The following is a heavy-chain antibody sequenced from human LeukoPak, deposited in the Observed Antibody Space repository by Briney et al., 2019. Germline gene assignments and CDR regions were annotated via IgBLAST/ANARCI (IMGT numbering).Heavy chain of an antibody. J-gene: IGHJ4*02. CDR3: ARNIGSNYFDY. V-gene: IGHV5-51*01. CDR1: GYSFTSYW. Sequence: GESLKISCKGSGYSFTSYWIGWVRQMPGKGLEWMGIIYPSDSDTRYSPSFQGQVTISADKSTSTAYVQWSSLKASDTAVYYCARNIGSNYFDYWGQGTLVTVSS. CDR2: IYPSDSDT.